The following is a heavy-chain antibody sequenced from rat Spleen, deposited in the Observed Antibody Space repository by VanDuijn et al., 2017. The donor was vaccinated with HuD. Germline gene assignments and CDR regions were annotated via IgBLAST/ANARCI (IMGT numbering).Heavy chain of an antibody. D-gene: IGHD1-11*01. Sequence: EVQLVESGGGLVQPGRSLKLSCAASGFTFSDYYMAWVRQAPKKGLEWVASISYECSSTYYGDSVKGRFTISRDNAKSTLYLQMNSLRSEDTATYYCARRVYGGYGYWGQGVMVTVSS. CDR2: ISYECSST. J-gene: IGHJ2*01. CDR1: GFTFSDYY. V-gene: IGHV5-22*01. CDR3: ARRVYGGYGY.